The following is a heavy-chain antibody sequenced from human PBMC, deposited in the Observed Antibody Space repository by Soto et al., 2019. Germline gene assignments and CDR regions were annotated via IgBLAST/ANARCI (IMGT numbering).Heavy chain of an antibody. CDR3: AKDLGDGYNTGLDC. D-gene: IGHD5-12*01. Sequence: EVQLVESGGGLVQPGRSLRLSCAASGFTFDNYAMHWLRQAPGKGLEWVSTITSNSGSIGYADSVKGRFTISRDNAKNPLYLQMNSLRAEDTALYYCAKDLGDGYNTGLDCWGQGSLVTVSS. CDR2: ITSNSGSI. CDR1: GFTFDNYA. V-gene: IGHV3-9*01. J-gene: IGHJ4*02.